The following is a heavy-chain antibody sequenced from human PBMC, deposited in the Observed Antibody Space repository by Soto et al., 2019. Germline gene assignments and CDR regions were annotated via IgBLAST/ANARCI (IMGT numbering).Heavy chain of an antibody. J-gene: IGHJ4*02. D-gene: IGHD3-22*01. CDR2: IYYSGTT. CDR1: GGSISSYY. Sequence: PSETLSLTCTVSGGSISSYYWSWIRQPPGQGLEWIGYIYYSGTTNYNPSLKSRVTISVDTSKNHFSLKLSSVTAADTAVYYCARRFSSGYYYYFDYWGQGTLVTVSS. V-gene: IGHV4-59*01. CDR3: ARRFSSGYYYYFDY.